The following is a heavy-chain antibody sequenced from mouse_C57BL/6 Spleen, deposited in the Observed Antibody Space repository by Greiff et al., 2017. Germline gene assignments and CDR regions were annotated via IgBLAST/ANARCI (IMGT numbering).Heavy chain of an antibody. V-gene: IGHV1-53*01. D-gene: IGHD1-1*01. CDR2: INPSNGGT. J-gene: IGHJ2*01. CDR1: GYTFTSYW. CDR3: AYGSSYGY. Sequence: QVQLQQPGTELVKPGASGYTFTSYWMHWVKQRPGQGLEWIGNINPSNGGTNYNEKFKSKATLTVDKSSSTAYMQLSSLTSEDSAVYYCAYGSSYGYWDQGTTLTVSS.